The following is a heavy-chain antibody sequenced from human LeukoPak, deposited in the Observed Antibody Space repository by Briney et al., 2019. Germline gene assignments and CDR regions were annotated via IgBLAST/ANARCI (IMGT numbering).Heavy chain of an antibody. CDR1: GYSFTKYY. J-gene: IGHJ6*02. CDR2: INPSGGGR. Sequence: GASVKVSCKASGYSFTKYYMHWVRQAPGQGLEWMAIINPSGGGRSCAQKFQGRVTMTTDTPTTTVYMELSSPRSEDTAVYYCARSGSNYYYGMDAWGQGTTVTVSS. V-gene: IGHV1-46*01. CDR3: ARSGSNYYYGMDA. D-gene: IGHD2-8*01.